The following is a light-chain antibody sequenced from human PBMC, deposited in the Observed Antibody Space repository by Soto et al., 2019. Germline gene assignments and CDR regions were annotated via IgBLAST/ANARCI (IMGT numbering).Light chain of an antibody. CDR3: QQYSAYPLT. Sequence: DIQLTQSPSILSASVVDRVTITCRASENIYGYLAWYQQKPGEAPKLLIYWASTLVSGVPSRFTGGESGTEFTLTISDLQPNDFATYFCQQYSAYPLTFGGVTKVDVK. CDR2: WAS. V-gene: IGKV1-5*03. CDR1: ENIYGY. J-gene: IGKJ4*01.